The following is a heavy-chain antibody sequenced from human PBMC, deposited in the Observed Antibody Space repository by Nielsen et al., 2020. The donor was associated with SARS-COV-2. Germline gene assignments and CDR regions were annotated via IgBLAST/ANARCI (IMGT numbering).Heavy chain of an antibody. V-gene: IGHV1-2*06. CDR3: ARGQLPIAVAGPKGSWFDP. CDR2: INPNSGGT. CDR1: GYTFTGYY. J-gene: IGHJ5*02. D-gene: IGHD6-19*01. Sequence: VSVKVSCKASGYTFTGYYMHWVRQAPGQGLEWMGRINPNSGGTNYAQKFQGRVTMTRDTSISTAYMELSRLRSDDTAVYYCARGQLPIAVAGPKGSWFDPWGQGTLVTVSS.